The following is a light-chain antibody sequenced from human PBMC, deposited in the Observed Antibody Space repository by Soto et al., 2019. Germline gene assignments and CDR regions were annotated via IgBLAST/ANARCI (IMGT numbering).Light chain of an antibody. CDR1: QGISSY. CDR3: QQLNSYPLT. J-gene: IGKJ4*01. CDR2: AAS. V-gene: IGKV1-9*01. Sequence: IQLTQSPSSLSASVGDRVTITFRASQGISSYLAWYQQKPGKAPKLLIYAASTLQSGVPSRFSGSGSGTDFTLTISSLQTEDFATYYCQQLNSYPLTVGGGTKVEIK.